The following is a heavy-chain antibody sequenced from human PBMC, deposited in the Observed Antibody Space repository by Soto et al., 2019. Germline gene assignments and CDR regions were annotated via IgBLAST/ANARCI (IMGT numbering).Heavy chain of an antibody. D-gene: IGHD1-26*01. CDR3: ARHHVRGRTIAGAAEF. Sequence: PSLTCAVYGKSLSGYYWSWIRQPPGKALEWIGEINHSGNTNYNPSLKSRVTISVDTSKNQLFLNLSSVTAADTAMYYCARHHVRGRTIAGAAEFWGQGTLVTVSS. CDR1: GKSLSGYY. CDR2: INHSGNT. V-gene: IGHV4-34*01. J-gene: IGHJ4*02.